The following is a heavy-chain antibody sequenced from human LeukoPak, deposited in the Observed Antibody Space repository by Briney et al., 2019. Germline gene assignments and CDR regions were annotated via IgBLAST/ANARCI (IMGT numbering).Heavy chain of an antibody. CDR1: GGSFSGYY. CDR2: IYYSGST. D-gene: IGHD2/OR15-2a*01. V-gene: IGHV4-59*08. J-gene: IGHJ4*02. CDR3: ARRIKGDHVDYFDY. Sequence: SETLSLTCAVYGGSFSGYYWSWIRQPPGKGLEWIGYIYYSGSTNYNPSLKSRVTISVDTSKNQFSLKLSSVTAADTAVYHCARRIKGDHVDYFDYWGQGTLVTVSS.